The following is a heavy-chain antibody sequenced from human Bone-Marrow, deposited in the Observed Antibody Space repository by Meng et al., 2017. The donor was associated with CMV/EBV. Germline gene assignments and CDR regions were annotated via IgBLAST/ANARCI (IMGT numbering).Heavy chain of an antibody. J-gene: IGHJ6*02. Sequence: GGSLRLSCAASGFTFSSYDMHWVRQATGKALVWVSGIGPAGDTYYPDSVKGRFTISREDAKNSFCLQMNSLRAEDTAVYYCARVEYSSSWYALTNYYYGMDVWGQGTTVTVSS. CDR3: ARVEYSSSWYALTNYYYGMDV. V-gene: IGHV3-13*01. D-gene: IGHD6-13*01. CDR1: GFTFSSYD. CDR2: IGPAGDT.